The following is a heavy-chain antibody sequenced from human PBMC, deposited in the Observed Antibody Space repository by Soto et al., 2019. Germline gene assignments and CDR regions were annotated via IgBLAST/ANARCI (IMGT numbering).Heavy chain of an antibody. CDR2: IWYDGSNT. J-gene: IGHJ1*01. CDR1: GFICSSYG. CDR3: ARGLRAAAGRDYFQY. V-gene: IGHV3-33*01. Sequence: QVQLVESGGGVVQPGRSLTLSCAASGFICSSYGMHWVRQAPGKGLQWVAVIWYDGSNTYYADSVKGRFTISRDNSKNTLYLQMNSLRAEDTAVYYCARGLRAAAGRDYFQYWGQGTLVTVSS. D-gene: IGHD6-13*01.